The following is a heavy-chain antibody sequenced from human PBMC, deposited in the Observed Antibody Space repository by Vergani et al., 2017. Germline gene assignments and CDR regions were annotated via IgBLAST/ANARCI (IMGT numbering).Heavy chain of an antibody. CDR3: ARDQGTAMVLDYYYGTDV. Sequence: EVQLVESGGGLVKPGGSLRLSCAASGFTFSSYSMNWVRQAPGKGLEWVSSISSSSSYIYYADSVKGRFTISRDNAKNSLYLQMNSLRAEDTAVYYCARDQGTAMVLDYYYGTDVWGQGTTVTVSS. V-gene: IGHV3-21*01. CDR1: GFTFSSYS. D-gene: IGHD5-18*01. J-gene: IGHJ6*02. CDR2: ISSSSSYI.